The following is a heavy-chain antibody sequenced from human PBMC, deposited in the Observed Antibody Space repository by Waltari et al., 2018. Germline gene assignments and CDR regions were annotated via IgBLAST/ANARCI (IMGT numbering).Heavy chain of an antibody. CDR2: ISSASSYI. D-gene: IGHD3-10*01. Sequence: EVQLVESGGGLVQPGGSLRLSCAASGFTFGDYGMHWVRQPPGKGLEWVSSISSASSYIDYTDSVEGRFTISSDNAKNSLSLQMSRLRAEDTAVYYCTRVFGDGTNFGFDYWGQGVLVTVSS. J-gene: IGHJ4*02. CDR3: TRVFGDGTNFGFDY. V-gene: IGHV3-21*04. CDR1: GFTFGDYG.